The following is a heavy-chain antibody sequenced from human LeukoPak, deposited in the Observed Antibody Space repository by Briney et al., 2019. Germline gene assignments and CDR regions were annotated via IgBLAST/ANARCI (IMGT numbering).Heavy chain of an antibody. V-gene: IGHV3-9*01. D-gene: IGHD3-3*01. Sequence: GGSLRLSCAASGFTFDDYAMHWVRQAPGKGLEWVSGISWNSGSIGYADSVKGRFTISRDNAKNSLYLQMNSLRAEDTAVYYCARLYDFWSGYYPIDAFDIWGQGTMVTVSS. CDR3: ARLYDFWSGYYPIDAFDI. J-gene: IGHJ3*02. CDR2: ISWNSGSI. CDR1: GFTFDDYA.